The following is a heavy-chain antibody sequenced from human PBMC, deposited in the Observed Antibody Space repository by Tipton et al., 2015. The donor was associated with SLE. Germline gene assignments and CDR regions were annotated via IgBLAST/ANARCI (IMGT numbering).Heavy chain of an antibody. CDR3: ARDGGDYGY. Sequence: TLSLTCTVSGGSISSYYWSWIRQPPGKGLEWIGSIYYSGSTYYNPSLKSRVTISVDTSKNQFSLKLSSVTAADTAVYYCARDGGDYGYWGQGTLVTVSS. V-gene: IGHV4-59*12. CDR2: IYYSGST. D-gene: IGHD4-17*01. CDR1: GGSISSYY. J-gene: IGHJ4*02.